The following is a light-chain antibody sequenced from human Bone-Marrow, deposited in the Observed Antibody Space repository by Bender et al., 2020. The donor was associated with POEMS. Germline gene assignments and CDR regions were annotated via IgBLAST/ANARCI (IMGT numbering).Light chain of an antibody. Sequence: QSVLTQPPSVSGTPGQRVTISCSGSGSNIGGYPVNWYQQLPGTAPRLLIYTNNDRPSGVPDRVSGSKSGTSASLAITGLQSDDEADYYCQSYDIRVSGSVFGGGTKLTVL. CDR3: QSYDIRVSGSV. CDR2: TNN. J-gene: IGLJ2*01. V-gene: IGLV1-44*01. CDR1: GSNIGGYP.